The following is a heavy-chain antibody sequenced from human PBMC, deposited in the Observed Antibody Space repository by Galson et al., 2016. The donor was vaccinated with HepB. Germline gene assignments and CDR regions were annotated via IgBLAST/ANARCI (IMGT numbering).Heavy chain of an antibody. CDR2: TSSGSSYI. D-gene: IGHD3-22*01. Sequence: SLRLSCAASGFTFRSYVMNWVRQAPGKGLEWVSSTSSGSSYIYYADSVKGRFTISRDNAKNSLHLQMNSLRAEDTAVYYCARGNYDSPGYFFDNWFDPWGQGTLVTVSS. CDR1: GFTFRSYV. V-gene: IGHV3-21*01. CDR3: ARGNYDSPGYFFDNWFDP. J-gene: IGHJ5*02.